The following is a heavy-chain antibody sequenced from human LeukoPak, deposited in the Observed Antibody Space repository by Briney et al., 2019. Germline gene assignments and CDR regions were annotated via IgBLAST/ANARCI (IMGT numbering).Heavy chain of an antibody. J-gene: IGHJ2*01. CDR2: IGTAGDP. D-gene: IGHD6-13*01. Sequence: GGSLRLSCAASGFTFSSYDMHSVRHATGKGLGWASAIGTAGDPYYPGSVKGRFTISRENAKNSLYLQMNSLRAGDTAVYYCARGSSSWEAKNWYGDLWGRGTLVTVSS. CDR1: GFTFSSYD. V-gene: IGHV3-13*05. CDR3: ARGSSSWEAKNWYGDL.